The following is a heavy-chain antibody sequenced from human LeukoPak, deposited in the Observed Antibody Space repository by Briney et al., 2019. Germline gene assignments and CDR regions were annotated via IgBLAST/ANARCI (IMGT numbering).Heavy chain of an antibody. CDR1: GYTFTGYY. Sequence: ASVKVSCKASGYTFTGYYMHWVRQAPGQGLKWMGWINPISGGTNYPQKFQGSVTMTRDTSISTAYMELSRLRSDETAVYYCARAGYCSSTSCPKNGDYYCYYYMDVWGKGTTVTVSS. CDR3: ARAGYCSSTSCPKNGDYYCYYYMDV. V-gene: IGHV1-2*02. D-gene: IGHD2-2*01. J-gene: IGHJ6*03. CDR2: INPISGGT.